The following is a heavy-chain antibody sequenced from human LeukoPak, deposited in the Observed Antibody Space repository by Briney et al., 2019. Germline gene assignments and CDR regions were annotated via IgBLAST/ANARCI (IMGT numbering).Heavy chain of an antibody. J-gene: IGHJ3*02. D-gene: IGHD3-22*01. Sequence: SETLSLTCAVSGGSVSGYYWGWIRQPPGRGLEWIGYVYYSGSTNYNPSFKSRITISVDTSRNQFSLQLSSVTAADTAVYYCARGYYYDSSGYYYADAFDIWGQGTMVTVSS. CDR1: GGSVSGYY. CDR3: ARGYYYDSSGYYYADAFDI. CDR2: VYYSGST. V-gene: IGHV4-59*02.